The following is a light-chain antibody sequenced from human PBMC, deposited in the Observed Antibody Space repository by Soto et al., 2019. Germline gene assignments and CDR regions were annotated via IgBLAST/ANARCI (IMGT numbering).Light chain of an antibody. Sequence: PGERATLSCRASQTVSSYLTWYQQRPGQAPRLLISGASRRATGIPDRFSGSGSGTDFTLTISRLEPEDFALYYCQQYGTSPITFGQGTRLEIK. CDR1: QTVSSY. J-gene: IGKJ5*01. V-gene: IGKV3-20*01. CDR2: GAS. CDR3: QQYGTSPIT.